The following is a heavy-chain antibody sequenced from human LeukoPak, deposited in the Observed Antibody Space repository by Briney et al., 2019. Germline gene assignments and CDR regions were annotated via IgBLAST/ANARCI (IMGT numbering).Heavy chain of an antibody. J-gene: IGHJ6*02. CDR3: ASESKDYYYYYGMDV. CDR2: IKQDGSEK. CDR1: GFTFSSYW. V-gene: IGHV3-7*01. Sequence: GGSLRLSCAASGFTFSSYWMSWVRQAPGKGLEWVANIKQDGSEKYYVDSVKGRFTISRDNAKNSLYLQMNSLRAEDPAVYYCASESKDYYYYYGMDVWGQGTTVTVSS.